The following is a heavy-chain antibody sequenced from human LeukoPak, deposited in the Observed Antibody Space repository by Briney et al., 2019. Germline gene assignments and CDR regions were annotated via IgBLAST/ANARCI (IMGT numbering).Heavy chain of an antibody. V-gene: IGHV1-46*01. Sequence: ASVKVSCKASGYTFTSYYMHWVRQAPGQGLEWMGIINPSGGSTSYAQKFQGRVTMTRDTSISTAYMELSRLRSDDTAVYYCARPDRFYCTNGVCPRYYYYGMDVWGQGTTVTVSS. CDR2: INPSGGST. CDR1: GYTFTSYY. CDR3: ARPDRFYCTNGVCPRYYYYGMDV. D-gene: IGHD2-8*01. J-gene: IGHJ6*02.